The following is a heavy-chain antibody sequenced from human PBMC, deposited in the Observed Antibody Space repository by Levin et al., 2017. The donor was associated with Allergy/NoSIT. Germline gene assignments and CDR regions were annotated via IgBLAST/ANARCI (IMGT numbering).Heavy chain of an antibody. D-gene: IGHD3-10*01. CDR3: AKQVDYYGSGSQGH. J-gene: IGHJ4*02. CDR1: GFTFSSYA. V-gene: IGHV3-23*01. Sequence: GESLKISCAASGFTFSSYAMSWVRQAPGKGLEWVSAISGSGGSTYYADSVKGRFTISRDNSKNTLYLQMNSLRAEDTAVYYCAKQVDYYGSGSQGHWGQGTLVTVSS. CDR2: ISGSGGST.